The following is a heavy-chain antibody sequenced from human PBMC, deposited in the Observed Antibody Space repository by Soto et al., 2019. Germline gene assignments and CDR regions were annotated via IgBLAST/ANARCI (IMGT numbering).Heavy chain of an antibody. V-gene: IGHV3-7*01. Sequence: EVQLVESGGGLVQPGGSLRLSCVASGFTFSSYWMSWVRQAPGKGLEWVANIKQDGSEKYYVDSVKGRFTISRDNAKNSLYLQMNSLRDEDTAIYYCATSRTFDYWGQGTLVTVSS. CDR1: GFTFSSYW. J-gene: IGHJ4*02. CDR3: ATSRTFDY. D-gene: IGHD6-13*01. CDR2: IKQDGSEK.